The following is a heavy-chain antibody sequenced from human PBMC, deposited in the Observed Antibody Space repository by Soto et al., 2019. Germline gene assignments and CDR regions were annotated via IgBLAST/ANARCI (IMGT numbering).Heavy chain of an antibody. CDR3: ARTYRAFYGLAV. CDR1: GFTFINYD. V-gene: IGHV3-13*05. Sequence: EVQLVESGGGLVQPGGSRRLSCEASGFTFINYDMHLVRQGTGKDREWVSGISAAGDPDYADSVEGRFTISRENAQYSCFLQMNSLRVGHTAVYYCARTYRAFYGLAVWGQGIKVIVSS. CDR2: ISAAGDP. J-gene: IGHJ6*01. D-gene: IGHD4-4*01.